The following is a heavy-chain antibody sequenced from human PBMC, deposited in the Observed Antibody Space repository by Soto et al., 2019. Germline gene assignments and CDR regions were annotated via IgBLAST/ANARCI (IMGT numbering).Heavy chain of an antibody. Sequence: EVQLVESGGGLVQPGGSLRLSCAASGFTFSSYTMNWVRQAPGKGLEWISDISLSSSTIFYADSVKGRFTISRDNAKNSLYLQMNSLRAEDTAVYYCARDSRNYYYYMVVWGKGTTVTVSS. V-gene: IGHV3-48*01. CDR1: GFTFSSYT. J-gene: IGHJ6*03. CDR2: ISLSSSTI. CDR3: ARDSRNYYYYMVV.